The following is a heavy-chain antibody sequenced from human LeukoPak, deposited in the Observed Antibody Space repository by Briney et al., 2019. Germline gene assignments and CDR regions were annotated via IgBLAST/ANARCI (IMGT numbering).Heavy chain of an antibody. Sequence: WASVKVSCKASGGTFSSYAISWLRQAPGQGLEWMGGIIPIFGTANYAQKFQGRVTITTDESTSTAYMELSSLRSEDTAVYYCARDEWLLGFFDYWGQGTLVTVSS. CDR3: ARDEWLLGFFDY. V-gene: IGHV1-69*05. D-gene: IGHD3-3*01. J-gene: IGHJ4*02. CDR2: IIPIFGTA. CDR1: GGTFSSYA.